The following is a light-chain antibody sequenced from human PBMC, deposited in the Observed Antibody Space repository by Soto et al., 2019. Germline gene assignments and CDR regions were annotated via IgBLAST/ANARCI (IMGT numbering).Light chain of an antibody. J-gene: IGKJ4*01. V-gene: IGKV3-11*01. CDR3: QQRSNWPYLT. CDR1: QSVRSG. CDR2: DAS. Sequence: EIVLTQTPVTLSLIPGEGATLSCRASQSVRSGALAWYQQKPGQAPRLLIYDASNRAYGVPARFRGSGSGTNFTLTIASLEPEDFAVYYCQQRSNWPYLTFGGGTRV.